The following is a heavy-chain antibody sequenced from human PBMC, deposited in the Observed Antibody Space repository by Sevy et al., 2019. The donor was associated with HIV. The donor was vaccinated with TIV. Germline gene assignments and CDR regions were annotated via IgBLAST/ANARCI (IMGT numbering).Heavy chain of an antibody. J-gene: IGHJ5*02. CDR2: ISYDGSTK. CDR3: ARDQHDYGGNLRTGWFDP. CDR1: GFTFSSYD. Sequence: VGSLRLSCAASGFTFSSYDMHWVRQAPGRGLEWVAVISYDGSTKYYADSVKGRFTISRDNSKNTLFLQMISLRPEDTSVYYCARDQHDYGGNLRTGWFDPWGQGTLVTVSS. D-gene: IGHD4-17*01. V-gene: IGHV3-30-3*01.